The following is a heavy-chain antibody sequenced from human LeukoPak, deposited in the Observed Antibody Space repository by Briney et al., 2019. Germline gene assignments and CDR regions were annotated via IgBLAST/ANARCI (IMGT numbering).Heavy chain of an antibody. Sequence: GGSLRLSCAASGFTFSSYGMHWVRQAPGRGLEWVVVISFDGNVKHYADAVKGRFTVSRDNSRNTLYLQMNSLRDEDTAVYYCARELYGKSWYEYWGQGILLTVSS. CDR1: GFTFSSYG. CDR3: ARELYGKSWYEY. CDR2: ISFDGNVK. V-gene: IGHV3-30*03. J-gene: IGHJ4*02. D-gene: IGHD6-13*01.